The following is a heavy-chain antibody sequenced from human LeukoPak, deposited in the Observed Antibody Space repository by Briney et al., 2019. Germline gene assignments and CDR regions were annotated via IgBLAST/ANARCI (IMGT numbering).Heavy chain of an antibody. CDR3: ARTFWSGNGYYFEY. J-gene: IGHJ4*02. V-gene: IGHV3-74*01. CDR1: GFTFSSYW. CDR2: IDGDGSST. Sequence: AGGSLRLSCAASGFTFSSYWMHWVRQAPGKGLVWVSRIDGDGSSTNYVDSVKGRFTIARDNAKNSLYLQMNSVRAEDTAVYYCARTFWSGNGYYFEYWGQGSLVTVSS. D-gene: IGHD3-3*01.